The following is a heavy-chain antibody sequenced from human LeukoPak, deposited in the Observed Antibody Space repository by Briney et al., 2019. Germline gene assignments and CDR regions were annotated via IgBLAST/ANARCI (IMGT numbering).Heavy chain of an antibody. V-gene: IGHV1-18*01. CDR2: ITGNDGNT. D-gene: IGHD1-26*01. CDR1: GYTFSGYG. CDR3: ARDQRNSGSYRFEY. J-gene: IGHJ4*02. Sequence: ASVKVSCKTSGYTFSGYGISWVRQAPGQGREWMGWITGNDGNTNYAPSLQGRVTMATDTSTSKAYMELTSLRSDDTAVYYCARDQRNSGSYRFEYWGQGTLVTVSS.